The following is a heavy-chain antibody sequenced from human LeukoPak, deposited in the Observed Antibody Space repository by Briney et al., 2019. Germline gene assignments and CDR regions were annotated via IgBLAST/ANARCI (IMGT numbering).Heavy chain of an antibody. J-gene: IGHJ4*02. Sequence: ASVTVSCKASGYTFNYYYMHWVRQAPGQGLEWMGWINPSSGATNYAQKFQGRVTMTRDTSVSTAYMELTRLRSDDSAVFYCIRGPGHYFDYWGQGTEVTVP. V-gene: IGHV1-2*02. CDR3: IRGPGHYFDY. CDR2: INPSSGAT. CDR1: GYTFNYYY. D-gene: IGHD3-10*01.